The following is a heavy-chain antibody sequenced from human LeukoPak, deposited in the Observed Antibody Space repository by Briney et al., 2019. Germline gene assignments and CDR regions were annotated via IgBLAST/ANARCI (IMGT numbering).Heavy chain of an antibody. J-gene: IGHJ6*02. Sequence: SETLSLTCTVSGGSISYYYWSWIRQSPGKGLEWIGYIYYSGTTNFNPSLKSRVTISVDTSKNQFSLQLRSVTAADTAVYYCAREDPQTTVPEGMDVWGQGTTVTVSS. CDR1: GGSISYYY. V-gene: IGHV4-59*01. CDR2: IYYSGTT. CDR3: AREDPQTTVPEGMDV. D-gene: IGHD4-17*01.